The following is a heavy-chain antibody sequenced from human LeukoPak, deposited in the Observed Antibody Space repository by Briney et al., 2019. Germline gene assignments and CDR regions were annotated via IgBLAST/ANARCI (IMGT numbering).Heavy chain of an antibody. D-gene: IGHD3-10*01. J-gene: IGHJ4*02. CDR2: IYHSGST. CDR1: GGSISSGGYS. Sequence: SQTLSLTCAVSGGSISSGGYSWSWIRQPPGKGLEWIGYIYHSGSTYYNPSLKSRVTISVDRSKNQFSLKLSSVTAADTAVYYCARGVTVVRGVTQFLDYWGQGTLVTVSS. CDR3: ARGVTVVRGVTQFLDY. V-gene: IGHV4-30-2*01.